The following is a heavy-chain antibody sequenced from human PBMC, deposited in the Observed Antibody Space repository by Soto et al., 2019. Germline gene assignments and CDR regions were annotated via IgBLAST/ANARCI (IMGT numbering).Heavy chain of an antibody. CDR3: ARDEEP. J-gene: IGHJ5*02. V-gene: IGHV3-33*01. CDR1: GVTFSSYA. Sequence: QVQLVESGGGVVQPGRSLRLSCAASGVTFSSYAMHWVRQAPGKGLEWVAVIWADGSKKYYGGSVKGRFTIARDNSKNTLYLQMTSLKVEDTAVYYCARDEEPWGQGTLVIVSS. CDR2: IWADGSKK.